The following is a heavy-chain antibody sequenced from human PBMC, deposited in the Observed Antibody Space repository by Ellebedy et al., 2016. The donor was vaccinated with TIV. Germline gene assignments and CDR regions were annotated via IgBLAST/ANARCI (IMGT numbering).Heavy chain of an antibody. J-gene: IGHJ4*02. D-gene: IGHD4-17*01. CDR2: IGSGGTT. V-gene: IGHV3-69-1*01. CDR3: ARGNGDWDY. CDR1: GFTFSNYA. Sequence: GESLKISCAVSGFTFSNYAMSWVRQAPGKGLEWVSSIGSGGTTYYADSVKGRFTISRDNAKNSLYLQMNSLRAEDTAVYYCARGNGDWDYWGQGTLLTVSS.